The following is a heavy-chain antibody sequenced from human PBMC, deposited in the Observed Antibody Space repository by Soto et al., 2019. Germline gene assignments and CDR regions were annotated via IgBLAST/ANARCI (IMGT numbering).Heavy chain of an antibody. CDR1: GFTLNTYA. V-gene: IGHV3-23*01. J-gene: IGHJ6*02. CDR3: VKGYWKGDV. Sequence: PGGSLRLSCAASGFTLNTYAMTWVRQAPGKGLEWVSAISASGGSTYYADSVKGRFTISRDNSKNTLYLQMNSLRDEDTAVYHCVKGYWKGDVWGQGTTVTVSS. CDR2: ISASGGST. D-gene: IGHD1-1*01.